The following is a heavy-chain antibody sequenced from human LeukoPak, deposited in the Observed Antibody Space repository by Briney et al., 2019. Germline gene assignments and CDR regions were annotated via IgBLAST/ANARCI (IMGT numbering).Heavy chain of an antibody. J-gene: IGHJ3*02. V-gene: IGHV1-69*04. Sequence: SVKVSCKASGDTFSSYAISWVRQAPGQGLEWMGRIIPILGIANYAQKFQGRVTITADKSTSTAYMELSSLRSEDTAVYYCARAPGGPNAFDIWGQGTMVTVSS. CDR1: GDTFSSYA. CDR2: IIPILGIA. D-gene: IGHD4-23*01. CDR3: ARAPGGPNAFDI.